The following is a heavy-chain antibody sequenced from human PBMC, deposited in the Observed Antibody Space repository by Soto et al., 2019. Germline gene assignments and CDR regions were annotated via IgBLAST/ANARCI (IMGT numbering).Heavy chain of an antibody. CDR2: IYPDDSKV. D-gene: IGHD3-22*01. CDR3: ARHYYYDSSGYYPPCYGMDV. J-gene: IGHJ6*02. Sequence: PGESLKISCQGSGYDFFGYWIAWVRQMPGKGLEWMGIIYPDDSKVTYSPTFQGQVTISADKSISTAYLQWSSLKASDTAMYYCARHYYYDSSGYYPPCYGMDVWGQGTTVTVSS. V-gene: IGHV5-51*01. CDR1: GYDFFGYW.